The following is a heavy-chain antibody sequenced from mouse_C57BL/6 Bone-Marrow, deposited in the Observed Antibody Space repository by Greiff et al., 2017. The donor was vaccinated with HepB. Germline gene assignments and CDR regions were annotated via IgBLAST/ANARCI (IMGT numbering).Heavy chain of an antibody. J-gene: IGHJ4*01. CDR1: GFTFSSYA. CDR2: ISDGGSYT. CDR3: AREGAMDY. Sequence: EVKLQESGGGLVKPGGSLKLSCAASGFTFSSYAMSWVRQTPEKRLEWVATISDGGSYTYYPDNVKGRFTISRDNAKNNLYLQMSHLKSEDTAMYYCAREGAMDYWGQGTSVTVSS. V-gene: IGHV5-4*01.